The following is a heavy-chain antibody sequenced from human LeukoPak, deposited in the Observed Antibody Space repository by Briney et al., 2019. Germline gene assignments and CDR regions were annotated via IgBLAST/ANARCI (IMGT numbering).Heavy chain of an antibody. Sequence: ASVKVSRKASGYTFTGYYMHWVRQAPGQGLEWMGWINPNSGGTNYAQKFQGRVTMTRDTSISTAYMELSRLRSDDTAVYYCARDFTGIVGATDYWGQGTLVTVSS. D-gene: IGHD1-26*01. V-gene: IGHV1-2*02. CDR3: ARDFTGIVGATDY. CDR1: GYTFTGYY. J-gene: IGHJ4*02. CDR2: INPNSGGT.